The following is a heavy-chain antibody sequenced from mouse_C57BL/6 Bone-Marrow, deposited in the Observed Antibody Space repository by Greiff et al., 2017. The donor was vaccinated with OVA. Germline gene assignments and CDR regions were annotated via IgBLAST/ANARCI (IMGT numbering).Heavy chain of an antibody. Sequence: VKLQESGPELVKPGASVKISCKASGYAFSSSWMNWVKQRPGKGLEWIGRIYPGDGDTNYNGKFKGKATLTADKSSSTAYMQLSSLTSEDSAVYFCARGGTVVADWYFDVWGTGTTITVSS. J-gene: IGHJ1*03. D-gene: IGHD1-1*01. CDR2: IYPGDGDT. CDR3: ARGGTVVADWYFDV. V-gene: IGHV1-82*01. CDR1: GYAFSSSW.